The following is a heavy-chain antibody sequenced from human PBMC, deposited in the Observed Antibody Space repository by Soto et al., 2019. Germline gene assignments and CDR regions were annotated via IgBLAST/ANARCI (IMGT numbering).Heavy chain of an antibody. CDR3: ARHSGSYYNHLDY. CDR1: GYSFTSYW. CDR2: IYPGDSDT. D-gene: IGHD3-10*01. V-gene: IGHV5-51*01. Sequence: GETLKISCKGSGYSFTSYWIGWVRQMPGKGLEWMGIIYPGDSDTRYSPSLQGQVTISADKSISTAYLQWSSLKASDTAMYYCARHSGSYYNHLDYWGQGTLVTVSS. J-gene: IGHJ4*02.